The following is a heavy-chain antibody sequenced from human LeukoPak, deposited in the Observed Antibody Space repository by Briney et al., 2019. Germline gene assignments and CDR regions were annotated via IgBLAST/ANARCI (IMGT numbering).Heavy chain of an antibody. Sequence: GGSLRLSCEASGFSVTTKYMSWVRQAPGEGLEWVSVIYSGGSTYYADSVKARFTISRDKSKSTVYLQMNNLRAEGTAVYYCATDGGRREFDYWGQGTLVTVSS. CDR3: ATDGGRREFDY. V-gene: IGHV3-66*01. CDR1: GFSVTTKY. D-gene: IGHD3-3*01. CDR2: IYSGGST. J-gene: IGHJ4*02.